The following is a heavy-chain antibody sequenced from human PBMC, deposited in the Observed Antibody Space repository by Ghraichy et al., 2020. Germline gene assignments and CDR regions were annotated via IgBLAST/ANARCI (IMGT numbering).Heavy chain of an antibody. CDR1: GGSFSGYY. J-gene: IGHJ6*02. V-gene: IGHV4-34*01. Sequence: SETLSLTCAVYGGSFSGYYWSWIRQPPGPGLEWIGEINHSGSTNYNPSLKSRITISVDTSKNQFSLKLSSVTAADTAVYYCARGYCSSTSCYYYGMDVWGQGTTVTVSS. D-gene: IGHD2-2*01. CDR3: ARGYCSSTSCYYYGMDV. CDR2: INHSGST.